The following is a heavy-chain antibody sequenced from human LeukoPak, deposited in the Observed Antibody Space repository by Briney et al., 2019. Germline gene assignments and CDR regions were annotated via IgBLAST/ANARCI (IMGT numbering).Heavy chain of an antibody. D-gene: IGHD3-22*01. CDR2: INPSGGST. CDR3: ARVDNHHYHSSDY. J-gene: IGHJ4*02. Sequence: GSSLKVSCKASGYTFTSYYMHWVRQAPGQGLEWMGIINPSGGSTSYAQKFQGRVTMTRDTSTSTVYMELSSLRSEDTAVYYCARVDNHHYHSSDYWGQGTLVTVSS. V-gene: IGHV1-46*01. CDR1: GYTFTSYY.